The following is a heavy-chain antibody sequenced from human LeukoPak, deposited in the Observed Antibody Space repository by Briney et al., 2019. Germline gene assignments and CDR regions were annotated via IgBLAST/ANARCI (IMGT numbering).Heavy chain of an antibody. CDR2: IRSKAYGGTT. Sequence: PGGSLRLSCTASGFTFGDYAMSWVRQAPGKGLEWGGFIRSKAYGGTTEYAASVKGRFTISRDDSKSIAYLQMNSLKTEDTAVYYCTRDQGPYYDILTGYYIGLVYWGQGTLVTVSS. V-gene: IGHV3-49*04. CDR1: GFTFGDYA. J-gene: IGHJ4*02. D-gene: IGHD3-9*01. CDR3: TRDQGPYYDILTGYYIGLVY.